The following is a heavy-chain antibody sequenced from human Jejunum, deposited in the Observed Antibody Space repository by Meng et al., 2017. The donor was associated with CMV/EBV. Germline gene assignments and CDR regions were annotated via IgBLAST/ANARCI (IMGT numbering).Heavy chain of an antibody. CDR2: TFYSGRI. CDR3: ARSSMISGVGYTNWFDP. V-gene: IGHV4-30-4*08. J-gene: IGHJ5*02. CDR1: GDSISSDDHY. Sequence: QVQLQESGPGLVKPSQTLSLTCIVSGDSISSDDHYWSWIRQPPGKGLEWIGYTFYSGRIYYNPSLKSRLTISVDTSKNHFSLTLTSVTAADTAVYYCARSSMISGVGYTNWFDPWGQGPLVTVSS. D-gene: IGHD3-10*01.